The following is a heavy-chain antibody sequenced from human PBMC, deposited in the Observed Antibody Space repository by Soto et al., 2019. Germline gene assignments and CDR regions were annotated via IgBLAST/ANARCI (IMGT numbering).Heavy chain of an antibody. CDR3: ARDFGEVGATAVYDI. Sequence: GGSLRLSCAASGFTFSSYAMSWVRQAPGKGLEWVSAISGSGGSTYYADSVKGRFTISRDNSKNTLYLHMNSLGAEDTAVYYCARDFGEVGATAVYDIWGQGTMVTVSS. D-gene: IGHD1-26*01. CDR1: GFTFSSYA. J-gene: IGHJ3*02. V-gene: IGHV3-23*01. CDR2: ISGSGGST.